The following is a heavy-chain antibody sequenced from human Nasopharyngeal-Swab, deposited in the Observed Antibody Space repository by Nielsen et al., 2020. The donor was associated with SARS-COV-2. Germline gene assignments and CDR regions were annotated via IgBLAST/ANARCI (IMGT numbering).Heavy chain of an antibody. CDR2: ISAYNGNT. CDR1: GYTFTSYG. J-gene: IGHJ5*02. Sequence: ASVKVSCKASGYTFTSYGISWVRPAPGQGLAWMGWISAYNGNTNYAQKLQGRVTMATDTSTSTAYMELRSLRSDDTAVYYCARVANYYGSGSYLNWFDPWGQGTLVTVSS. CDR3: ARVANYYGSGSYLNWFDP. V-gene: IGHV1-18*01. D-gene: IGHD3-10*01.